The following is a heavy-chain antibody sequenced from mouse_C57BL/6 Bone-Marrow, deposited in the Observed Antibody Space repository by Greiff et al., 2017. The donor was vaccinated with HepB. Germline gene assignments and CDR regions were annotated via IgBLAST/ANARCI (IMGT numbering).Heavy chain of an antibody. D-gene: IGHD1-1*01. CDR2: IYPGSGST. CDR1: GYTFTSYW. CDR3: ARDYGSPYYFDY. V-gene: IGHV1-55*01. J-gene: IGHJ2*01. Sequence: VQLQQPGAELVKPGASVKMSCKASGYTFTSYWITWVKQRPGQGLEWIGDIYPGSGSTNYNEKFKSKATLTVDTSSSTAYMQLSSLTSEDSAVYYCARDYGSPYYFDYRGQGTTLTVSS.